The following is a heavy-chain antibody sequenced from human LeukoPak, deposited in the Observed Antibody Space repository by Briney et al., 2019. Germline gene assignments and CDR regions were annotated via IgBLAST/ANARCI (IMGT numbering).Heavy chain of an antibody. Sequence: ASVKVSCTASGYTFTSYGISWVRQAPGQGLEWMGWISAYNGNTNYAQKLQGRVTMTTDTSTSTAYMELRSLRSDDTAVYYCARDLRYYYDSSGYSVSWFDPWGQGTLVTVSS. CDR3: ARDLRYYYDSSGYSVSWFDP. J-gene: IGHJ5*02. CDR2: ISAYNGNT. D-gene: IGHD3-22*01. V-gene: IGHV1-18*01. CDR1: GYTFTSYG.